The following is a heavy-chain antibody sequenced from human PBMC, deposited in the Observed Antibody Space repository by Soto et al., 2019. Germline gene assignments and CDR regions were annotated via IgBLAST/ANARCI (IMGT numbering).Heavy chain of an antibody. Sequence: GGSLRLSCAASGFTFSSYAMHWVRQAPGKGLEWVAVISYDGSNKYYADSVKGRFTISGDNSKNTLYLQMNSLRAEDTAVYYWARGQNGYKPHLDYWGQGTLATVSS. V-gene: IGHV3-30-3*01. J-gene: IGHJ4*02. D-gene: IGHD5-12*01. CDR3: ARGQNGYKPHLDY. CDR2: ISYDGSNK. CDR1: GFTFSSYA.